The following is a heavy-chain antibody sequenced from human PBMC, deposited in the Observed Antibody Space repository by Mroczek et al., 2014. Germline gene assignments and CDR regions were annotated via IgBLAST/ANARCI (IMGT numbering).Heavy chain of an antibody. Sequence: VQLVESGGGLVQPGRSLRLSCAASGFTFDDYAMHWVRQAPGKGLEWVSGISWNSGSIGYADSVKGRFTISRDNAKNSLYLQMNSLRAEDTALYYCAKGHTRSGWYYGMDVVGPRDHGHRLL. D-gene: IGHD6-19*01. J-gene: IGHJ6*02. CDR3: AKGHTRSGWYYGMDV. CDR2: ISWNSGSI. V-gene: IGHV3-9*01. CDR1: GFTFDDYA.